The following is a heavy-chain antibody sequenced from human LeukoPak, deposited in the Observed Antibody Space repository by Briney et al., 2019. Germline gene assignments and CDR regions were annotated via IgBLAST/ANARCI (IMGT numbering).Heavy chain of an antibody. Sequence: SETLSLTCTVSGGSISSYYWSWIRQSPGKGLEWIGYIYYSGNTNYNPSLKSRVTISVDTSKSQFSLKLSSVTAADTAVYYCATTKRITMIGGAFDIWGQGTMVTVSS. CDR1: GGSISSYY. D-gene: IGHD3-22*01. J-gene: IGHJ3*02. V-gene: IGHV4-59*08. CDR2: IYYSGNT. CDR3: ATTKRITMIGGAFDI.